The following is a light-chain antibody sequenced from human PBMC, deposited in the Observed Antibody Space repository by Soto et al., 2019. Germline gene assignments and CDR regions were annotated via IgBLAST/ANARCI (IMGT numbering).Light chain of an antibody. J-gene: IGLJ3*02. V-gene: IGLV1-47*01. Sequence: QSALTQPPSASGTPGQRVTISCSGSSSNIGGNFVYWYQQLPGTAPKLLIYRNNQRPSGVPDRFSGSKSGTSASLAISGLRSEDEADYYCAAWDDSLSVLFGAGTKLTVL. CDR2: RNN. CDR3: AAWDDSLSVL. CDR1: SSNIGGNF.